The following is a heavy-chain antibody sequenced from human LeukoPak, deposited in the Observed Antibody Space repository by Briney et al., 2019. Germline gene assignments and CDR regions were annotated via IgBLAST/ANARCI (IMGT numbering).Heavy chain of an antibody. V-gene: IGHV4-59*01. J-gene: IGHJ6*03. CDR3: ARGGGLNYYYYYMDV. CDR1: GGSISSYY. CDR2: IYYSGST. Sequence: SETLSLTCTVSGGSISSYYWSWIRQPPGKGLEWIGYIYYSGSTNYNPSLKSRVTISVDTSKNQFSLKLNSVTAADTAVYYCARGGGLNYYYYYMDVWGKGTTVTVSS. D-gene: IGHD6-25*01.